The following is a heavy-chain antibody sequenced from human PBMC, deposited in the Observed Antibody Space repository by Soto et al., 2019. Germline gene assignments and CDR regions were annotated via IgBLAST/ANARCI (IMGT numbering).Heavy chain of an antibody. CDR2: IYWDDDK. J-gene: IGHJ5*02. Sequence: QITLKESGPTLVKPTQPLTLTCTFSGFSLSTSGVGVGWIRQPPGKALEWLALIYWDDDKWYSPSLKSRLTVPKDTAKSQVVLTMTNLDPVDTATYYCAHSPPSTSLRRWFDPWGQGTLVTVSS. V-gene: IGHV2-5*02. CDR1: GFSLSTSGVG. CDR3: AHSPPSTSLRRWFDP. D-gene: IGHD2-2*01.